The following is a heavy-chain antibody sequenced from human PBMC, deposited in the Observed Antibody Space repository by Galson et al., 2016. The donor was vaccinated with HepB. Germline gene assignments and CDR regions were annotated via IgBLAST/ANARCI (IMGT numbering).Heavy chain of an antibody. V-gene: IGHV5-51*01. CDR3: ARSFQAYYFDY. CDR1: GYRFSSYY. Sequence: QSGAEVTKPGESLKISCKGSGYRFSSYYIAWVRQMPGKGLEWMGIIYPGDSDTRYSPSFQGQVTISADKSITTAYLQWSSLKASDTAIYYCARSFQAYYFDYWGQGALVTVSS. CDR2: IYPGDSDT. J-gene: IGHJ4*02.